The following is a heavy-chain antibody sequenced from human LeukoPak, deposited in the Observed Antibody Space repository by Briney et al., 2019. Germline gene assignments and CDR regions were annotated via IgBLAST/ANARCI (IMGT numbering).Heavy chain of an antibody. V-gene: IGHV1-69*06. D-gene: IGHD6-13*01. CDR3: ARAHIAAAGNNFDY. J-gene: IGHJ4*02. Sequence: GASVKVSCKASGGTFSSYAISWVRQAPGQGLEWMRGIIPIFGTANYAQKFQGRVTITADKSTSTAYMELSSLRSEDTAVYYCARAHIAAAGNNFDYWGQGTLVTVSS. CDR2: IIPIFGTA. CDR1: GGTFSSYA.